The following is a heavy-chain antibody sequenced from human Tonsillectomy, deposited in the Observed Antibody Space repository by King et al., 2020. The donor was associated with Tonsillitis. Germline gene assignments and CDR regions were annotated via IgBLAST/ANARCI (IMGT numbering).Heavy chain of an antibody. CDR1: GYSFTSYW. J-gene: IGHJ3*02. V-gene: IGHV5-51*01. D-gene: IGHD5-24*01. Sequence: VQLVESGAEVKKPGESLKISCKGSGYSFTSYWIGWVRQMPGKGLEWMGIIYPADSDTRYSPSFQGQVTISADKSISTAYLQWSSLKASDTAMYYCARHSSDGYNYDRFSAFDIWGQGTMVTVSS. CDR3: ARHSSDGYNYDRFSAFDI. CDR2: IYPADSDT.